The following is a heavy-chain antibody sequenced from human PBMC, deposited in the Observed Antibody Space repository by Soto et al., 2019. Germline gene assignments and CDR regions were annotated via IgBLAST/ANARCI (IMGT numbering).Heavy chain of an antibody. Sequence: EVQLVESGGGLVQPGESLRLSCAASGFTFSNYWMHWVRQTPGKGLLWVSHIHNDGSRTTYADSVKGRFTISRDNARNTVYLQMNSLRDDDTAVYYCARGGRGAFDLWGQGTAVTVSS. D-gene: IGHD1-26*01. CDR3: ARGGRGAFDL. J-gene: IGHJ3*01. V-gene: IGHV3-74*03. CDR1: GFTFSNYW. CDR2: IHNDGSRT.